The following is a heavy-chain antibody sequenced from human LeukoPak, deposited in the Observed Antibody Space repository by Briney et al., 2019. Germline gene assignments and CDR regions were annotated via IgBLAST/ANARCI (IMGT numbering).Heavy chain of an antibody. CDR2: ISSSSSYI. Sequence: PGGSLRLSCAASGFTFSSYTMNWVRQAPGKGLEWVSSISSSSSYIYYADSVKGRFTISRDNSKNTLYLQMNSLRAEDTAVYYCARDSFAGGDFWSGYSPFGMDVWGKGTTVTVSS. CDR1: GFTFSSYT. J-gene: IGHJ6*04. V-gene: IGHV3-21*01. CDR3: ARDSFAGGDFWSGYSPFGMDV. D-gene: IGHD3-3*01.